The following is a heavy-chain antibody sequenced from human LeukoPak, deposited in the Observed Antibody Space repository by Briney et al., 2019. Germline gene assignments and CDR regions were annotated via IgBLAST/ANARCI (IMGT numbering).Heavy chain of an antibody. J-gene: IGHJ3*02. CDR2: INAGNGNT. V-gene: IGHV1-3*01. CDR1: GYTFTSYA. CDR3: ARVIVPGTTSLRVMRPFGAFDI. Sequence: ASVTVSCMASGYTFTSYAMHWVRQAPGQRLEWMGWINAGNGNTKYSQKFQGRVTITRDTSASTAYMELSSLRSEDTAVYYCARVIVPGTTSLRVMRPFGAFDIWGQGTMVTVSS. D-gene: IGHD1-1*01.